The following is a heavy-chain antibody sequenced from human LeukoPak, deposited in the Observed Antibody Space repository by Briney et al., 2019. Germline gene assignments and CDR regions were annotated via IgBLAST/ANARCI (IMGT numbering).Heavy chain of an antibody. CDR2: VKSKTDGGTT. D-gene: IGHD6-19*01. V-gene: IGHV3-15*01. J-gene: IGHJ4*02. CDR1: GFTVSSNY. Sequence: PGGSLRLSCAASGFTVSSNYMSWVRQAPGKGLEWVGRVKSKTDGGTTDYGAPVKGRFTISRDDSKNTLYLQMNNLKTEDTAVYYCTTERRESSGWYNWCFDYWGQGTLVTVSS. CDR3: TTERRESSGWYNWCFDY.